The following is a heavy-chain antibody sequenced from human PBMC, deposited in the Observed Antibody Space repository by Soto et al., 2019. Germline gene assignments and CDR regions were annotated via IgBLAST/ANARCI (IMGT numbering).Heavy chain of an antibody. CDR1: GFTFSSYG. CDR3: AKDESITIFGVVWTHDAFDI. V-gene: IGHV3-30*18. D-gene: IGHD3-3*01. Sequence: ESGGGVVQPGRSLRLSCAASGFTFSSYGMHWVRQAPGKGLEWVAVISYDGSNKYYADSVKGRFTISRDNSKNTLYLQMNSLRAEDTAVYYCAKDESITIFGVVWTHDAFDIWGQGTMVTVSS. CDR2: ISYDGSNK. J-gene: IGHJ3*02.